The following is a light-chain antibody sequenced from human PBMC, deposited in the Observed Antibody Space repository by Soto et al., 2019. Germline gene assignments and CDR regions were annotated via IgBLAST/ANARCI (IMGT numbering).Light chain of an antibody. CDR2: AAF. CDR1: QSISSY. V-gene: IGKV1-39*01. Sequence: DIQMTQSPSSLSASVGDRVTITCRASQSISSYLNWYQQKPGKAPKVLINAAFSLQSGVPSRFSGSGSGTDFTLSISSLQPEDFATYYCQQSYSIPWKFGQGTKVEIK. CDR3: QQSYSIPWK. J-gene: IGKJ1*01.